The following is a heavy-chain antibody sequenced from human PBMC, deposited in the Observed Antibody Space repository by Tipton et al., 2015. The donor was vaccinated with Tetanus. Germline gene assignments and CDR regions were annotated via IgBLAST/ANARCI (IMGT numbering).Heavy chain of an antibody. CDR1: RGPISSYY. V-gene: IGHV4-4*07. CDR2: ISNGNT. D-gene: IGHD5-24*01. CDR3: ARGVTDGYNRRFDY. Sequence: TLSLTCTVSRGPISSYYWSWIRQPAGKGLEWVGHISNGNTDYSTSLKSRVTLSVDTSTNQFSMKLRFVTAADTAVYYCARGVTDGYNRRFDYWGQVTLVAVSS. J-gene: IGHJ4*02.